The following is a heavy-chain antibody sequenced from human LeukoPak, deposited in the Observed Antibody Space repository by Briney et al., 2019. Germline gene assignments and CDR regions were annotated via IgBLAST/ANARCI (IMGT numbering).Heavy chain of an antibody. CDR2: IWYDGSNK. V-gene: IGHV3-33*06. CDR1: GFTYSSYG. Sequence: PGRSLRLSCAASGFTYSSYGMHWVRQAPGKGLEWVAVIWYDGSNKYYADSVKGRFTISRDNSKNTLYLQMNSLRAEDTAVYYCANDGGKISYWGQGTLVTVSS. D-gene: IGHD2-15*01. J-gene: IGHJ4*02. CDR3: ANDGGKISY.